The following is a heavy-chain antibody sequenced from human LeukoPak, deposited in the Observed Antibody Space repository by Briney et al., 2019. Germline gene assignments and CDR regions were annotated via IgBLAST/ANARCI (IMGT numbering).Heavy chain of an antibody. CDR3: ARHGSITMVRGRLRYFYMDV. CDR1: GFTVSSNY. CDR2: IYSGDNT. Sequence: PGGSLRLSCAASGFTVSSNYMSWVRQAPGKGLECVSVIYSGDNTFYADSVKGRFTISRDNSKNTLYLQMNSLRAEDTAVYYCARHGSITMVRGRLRYFYMDVWGKGTTVTISS. V-gene: IGHV3-53*01. D-gene: IGHD3-10*01. J-gene: IGHJ6*03.